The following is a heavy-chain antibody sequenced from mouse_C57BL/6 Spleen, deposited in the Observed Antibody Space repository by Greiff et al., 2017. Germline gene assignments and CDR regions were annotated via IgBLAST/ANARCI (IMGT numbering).Heavy chain of an antibody. CDR3: ARGRTMVTTIWYFDV. V-gene: IGHV1-61*01. Sequence: QVQLQQPGAELVRPGSSVKLSCKASGYTFTSYWMDWVKQRPGQGLEWIGNIYPSDSETHYNQKFKDKATLTVDKSSSTAYMQLSSLTSEDSAVYYCARGRTMVTTIWYFDVWGTGTTVTVSS. CDR1: GYTFTSYW. CDR2: IYPSDSET. D-gene: IGHD2-2*01. J-gene: IGHJ1*03.